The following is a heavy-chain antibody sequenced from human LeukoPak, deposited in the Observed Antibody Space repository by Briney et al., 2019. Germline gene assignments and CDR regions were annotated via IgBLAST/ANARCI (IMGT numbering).Heavy chain of an antibody. Sequence: PGGSLRLSCAASGFTVSTNYMSWVRQVSGEGLECVSLISTGGTTYYADSVKGRFTISSDNSKNTLFLQMNSLRAEDTAVYYCARVRSDSSGWYEFDYWGQGTLVTVPS. CDR2: ISTGGTT. J-gene: IGHJ4*02. CDR1: GFTVSTNY. CDR3: ARVRSDSSGWYEFDY. D-gene: IGHD6-19*01. V-gene: IGHV3-53*01.